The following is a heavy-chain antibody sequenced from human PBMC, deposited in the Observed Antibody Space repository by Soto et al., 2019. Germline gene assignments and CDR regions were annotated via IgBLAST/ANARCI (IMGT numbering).Heavy chain of an antibody. CDR2: IYYSGST. CDR3: ARGSTTYAGYFDY. Sequence: SETLCLTCTVSGGSISRGDYYGSWIRQPPGKGLEWIGYIYYSGSTYYNPSLKSRVTISVDTSKNQFSLKLSSVTAADTAVYYCARGSTTYAGYFDYWGQGTLVTVSS. D-gene: IGHD1-1*01. V-gene: IGHV4-30-4*01. CDR1: GGSISRGDYY. J-gene: IGHJ4*02.